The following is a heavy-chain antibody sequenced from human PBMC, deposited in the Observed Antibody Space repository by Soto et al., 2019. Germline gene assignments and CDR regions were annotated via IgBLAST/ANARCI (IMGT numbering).Heavy chain of an antibody. CDR1: GYTFTNYG. D-gene: IGHD3-9*01. Sequence: QVQLVQSGAEVKKPGASVKVSCRASGYTFTNYGISWVRQAPGQGLEWMGWINANNGNTNYAQTLQGRVTMTTDSSTSTAYMELRSLRSDDTAVYYCARDTMTGYLQFDYWGQGTLVTVSS. CDR3: ARDTMTGYLQFDY. J-gene: IGHJ4*02. V-gene: IGHV1-18*01. CDR2: INANNGNT.